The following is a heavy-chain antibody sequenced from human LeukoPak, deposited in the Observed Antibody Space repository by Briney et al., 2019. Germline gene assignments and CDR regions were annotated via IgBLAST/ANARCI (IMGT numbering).Heavy chain of an antibody. Sequence: GGSLRLSCAVSGFTFNTYGMHWVRQAPGKGLEWVAVIWYDGSNKYYAGSVKGRFAISRDNSKNTLYLQMNSLRAEDTAVYYCAKDLSPYWEWFGELITLNFDYWGQGTLVTVSS. J-gene: IGHJ4*02. CDR3: AKDLSPYWEWFGELITLNFDY. CDR1: GFTFNTYG. V-gene: IGHV3-33*06. D-gene: IGHD3-10*01. CDR2: IWYDGSNK.